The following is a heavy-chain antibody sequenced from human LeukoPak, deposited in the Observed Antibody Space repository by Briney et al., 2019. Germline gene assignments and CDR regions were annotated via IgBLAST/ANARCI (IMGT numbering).Heavy chain of an antibody. V-gene: IGHV4-34*01. CDR1: GGSFSGYY. D-gene: IGHD4-23*01. CDR3: ARGPGYGGSVFDY. Sequence: PSETLSLTCAVYGGSFSGYYWSWIRQPPGKGLEWIGEINHSGSTNHNPSLKSRVTISVDTSKNQFSLKLSSVTAADTAVYYCARGPGYGGSVFDYWGQGTLVTVSS. CDR2: INHSGST. J-gene: IGHJ4*02.